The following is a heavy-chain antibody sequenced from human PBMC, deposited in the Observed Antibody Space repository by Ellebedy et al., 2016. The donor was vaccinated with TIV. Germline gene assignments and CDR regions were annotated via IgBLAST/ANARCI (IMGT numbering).Heavy chain of an antibody. CDR3: TKDGTLRGSYWYYFDF. CDR1: GSNFDDYT. CDR2: ISWDGGST. J-gene: IGHJ4*02. Sequence: GESLKISCAASGSNFDDYTMHWVRQAPGKGLEWVSLISWDGGSTYYADFVKGRFTISRDNSKNSLSLQMDSLTTEDTALYYCTKDGTLRGSYWYYFDFWGPGTLVTVSS. D-gene: IGHD1-26*01. V-gene: IGHV3-43*01.